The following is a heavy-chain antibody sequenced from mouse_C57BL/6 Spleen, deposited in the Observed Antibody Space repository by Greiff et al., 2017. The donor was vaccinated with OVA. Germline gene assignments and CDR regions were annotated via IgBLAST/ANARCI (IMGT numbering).Heavy chain of an antibody. CDR2: IFPGSGST. V-gene: IGHV1-75*01. D-gene: IGHD1-1*01. CDR3: ARFADYGSSYDAMDY. Sequence: QVQLQQSGPELVKPGASVKISCKASGYTFTDYYINWVKQRPGQGLEWIGWIFPGSGSTYYNEKFKGKATLTVDKSSSTAYMLLSSLTSEDSAVYFCARFADYGSSYDAMDYWGQGTSVTVSS. CDR1: GYTFTDYY. J-gene: IGHJ4*01.